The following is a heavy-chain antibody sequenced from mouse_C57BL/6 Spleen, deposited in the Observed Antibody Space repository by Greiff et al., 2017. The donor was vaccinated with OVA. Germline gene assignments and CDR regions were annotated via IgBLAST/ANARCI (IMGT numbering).Heavy chain of an antibody. D-gene: IGHD1-1*01. Sequence: VKLVESGPGLVAPSQSLSITCTVSGFSLTSYGVDWVRQPPGKGLEWLGVIWGGGSTNYNSALMSRLSISKDNSKSQVFLKMNSLQTDDTAMYYCASRITTVVGAMDYWGQGTSVTVSS. CDR1: GFSLTSYG. CDR3: ASRITTVVGAMDY. V-gene: IGHV2-9*01. J-gene: IGHJ4*01. CDR2: IWGGGST.